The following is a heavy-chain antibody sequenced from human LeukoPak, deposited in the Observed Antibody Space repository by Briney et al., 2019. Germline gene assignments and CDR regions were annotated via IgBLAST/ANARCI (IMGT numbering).Heavy chain of an antibody. CDR3: ARDGLGYCSGGSCYSGLDP. J-gene: IGHJ5*02. Sequence: PGGSLRLSCAASGFTFSSYSMNWVRQAPGKGLEWVSYISSSSSTIYYADSVKGRFTISRDNAKNSLYLQMNSLRAGDTAVYYCARDGLGYCSGGSCYSGLDPWGQGTLVTVSS. D-gene: IGHD2-15*01. CDR2: ISSSSSTI. V-gene: IGHV3-48*04. CDR1: GFTFSSYS.